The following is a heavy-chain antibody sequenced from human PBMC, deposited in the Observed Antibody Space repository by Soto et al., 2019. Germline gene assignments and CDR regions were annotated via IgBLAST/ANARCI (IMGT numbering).Heavy chain of an antibody. D-gene: IGHD5-12*01. CDR2: IYNSGST. CDR1: GGSISSNY. V-gene: IGHV4-59*08. Sequence: SETLSLTCTVSGGSISSNYWSWIRQPPGKGLEWIGYIYNSGSTNYNPSLKSRVTISVDTSKNQISLKLSSVTAADTAVYYCARHSWQQLLPQYWGQGTLVTVSS. J-gene: IGHJ1*01. CDR3: ARHSWQQLLPQY.